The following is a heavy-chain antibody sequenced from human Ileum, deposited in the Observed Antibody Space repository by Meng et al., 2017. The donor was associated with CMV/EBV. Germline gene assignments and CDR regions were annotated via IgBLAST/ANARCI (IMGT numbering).Heavy chain of an antibody. CDR3: ARNYGSGNWNFFHY. Sequence: HVQLQDSGPGLVKTSAPLSPTCHCSVCAISNSYRSWIRQPAGKGLEWIAHIYTSGTTNYNPSLKSRVTMSVDTSRNQYSLKLTSVTAADTAVYYCARNYGSGNWNFFHYWGQGTLVTVSS. D-gene: IGHD3-10*01. CDR2: IYTSGTT. V-gene: IGHV4-4*07. CDR1: VCAISNSY. J-gene: IGHJ4*02.